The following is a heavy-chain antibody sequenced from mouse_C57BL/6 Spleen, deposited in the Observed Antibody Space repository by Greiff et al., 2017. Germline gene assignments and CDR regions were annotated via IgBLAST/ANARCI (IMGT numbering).Heavy chain of an antibody. J-gene: IGHJ2*01. Sequence: VQLQQSGPELVKPGASVTMSCKASGYTFTDYNMHWVKQSHGKSLEWIGYINPNNGGTSYNQKFKGKATLTVNTSSSTAYMELRSLTSEDSAVYYCARGRYGNYKYYFDYWGQGTTLTVSS. CDR3: ARGRYGNYKYYFDY. D-gene: IGHD2-1*01. V-gene: IGHV1-22*01. CDR2: INPNNGGT. CDR1: GYTFTDYN.